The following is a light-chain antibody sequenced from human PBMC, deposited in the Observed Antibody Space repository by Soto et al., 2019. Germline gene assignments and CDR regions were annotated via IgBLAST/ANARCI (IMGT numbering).Light chain of an antibody. CDR1: TSNIGSKT. Sequence: QSVLTQPPSASGTPGQRVTISCSGSTSNIGSKTVSWYQQLPGSAPKVLIYNNNARPSGVPDRFSGSKSGTSASLAISGLQSEDGAAYYCATWDDSLPAVFGGGTKLTVL. J-gene: IGLJ2*01. CDR3: ATWDDSLPAV. V-gene: IGLV1-44*01. CDR2: NNN.